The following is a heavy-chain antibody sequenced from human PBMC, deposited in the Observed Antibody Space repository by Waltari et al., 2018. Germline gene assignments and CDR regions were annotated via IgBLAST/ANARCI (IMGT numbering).Heavy chain of an antibody. V-gene: IGHV4-4*07. CDR2: INTGGNT. Sequence: QVQLQESGPGLVKTTETLSLTCTVSGGSISTYYWTWIRQPDGKGLEWIGRINTGGNTNHNPSLKSRVTMSVDTSKNQFSLTLSSVTAADTAVYYCAREVGGSRWFDPWGQGTLVTVSS. CDR1: GGSISTYY. D-gene: IGHD3-16*01. J-gene: IGHJ5*02. CDR3: AREVGGSRWFDP.